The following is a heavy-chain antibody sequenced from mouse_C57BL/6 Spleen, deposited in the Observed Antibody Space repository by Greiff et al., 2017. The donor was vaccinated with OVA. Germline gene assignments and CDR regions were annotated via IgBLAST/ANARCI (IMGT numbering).Heavy chain of an antibody. Sequence: EVHLVESGGGLVKPGGSLKLSCAASGFTFSDYGMHWVRQAPEKGLEWVAYISSGSSTIYYADTVKGRFTISRDNAKNTLFLQMTSLRSEDTAMYYCARGYYDYDEGFDYWGQGTTLTVSS. CDR1: GFTFSDYG. J-gene: IGHJ2*01. CDR3: ARGYYDYDEGFDY. V-gene: IGHV5-17*01. D-gene: IGHD2-4*01. CDR2: ISSGSSTI.